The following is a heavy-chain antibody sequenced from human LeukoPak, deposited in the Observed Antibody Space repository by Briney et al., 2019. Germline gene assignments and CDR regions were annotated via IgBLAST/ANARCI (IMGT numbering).Heavy chain of an antibody. CDR2: INPNSGGT. D-gene: IGHD2-2*01. V-gene: IGHV1-2*02. Sequence: ASVKVSCKASGYTFTGYYMHWVRQAPGQGLEGMGWINPNSGGTNYAQKFQGRVTMTRDTSISTAYMELSRLRSDDTAVYYCARASTTHIVVVPAAIAFDYWGQGTLVTVSS. CDR3: ARASTTHIVVVPAAIAFDY. CDR1: GYTFTGYY. J-gene: IGHJ4*02.